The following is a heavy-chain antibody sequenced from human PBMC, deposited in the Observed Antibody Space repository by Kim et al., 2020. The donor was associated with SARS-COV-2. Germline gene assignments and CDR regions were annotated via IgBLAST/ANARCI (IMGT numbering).Heavy chain of an antibody. CDR2: IFYSGTT. CDR1: GGSISSSSYY. D-gene: IGHD3-22*01. V-gene: IGHV4-39*01. CDR3: ARQGGIVVITYYYYYGMDV. Sequence: SETLSLTCTVSGGSISSSSYYWGWVRQPPGEGLEWIGSIFYSGTTYYNPSLKSRVTISVDTSKNQFSLKLSSVTAADTAVYYCARQGGIVVITYYYYYGMDVWGQGTTVTVSS. J-gene: IGHJ6*02.